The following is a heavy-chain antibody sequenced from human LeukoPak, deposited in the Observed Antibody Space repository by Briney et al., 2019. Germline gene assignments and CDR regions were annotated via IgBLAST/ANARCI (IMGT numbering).Heavy chain of an antibody. J-gene: IGHJ4*02. CDR3: ARDSGGGYYFDY. CDR2: IYYSGST. V-gene: IGHV4-59*12. Sequence: SETLSLTCTVSGGSISSYYWSWIRQSPGKGLEWIGYIYYSGSTYYNPSLKSRVTISVDTSKNQFSLKLSSVTAADTAVYYCARDSGGGYYFDYWGQGTLVTVSS. D-gene: IGHD3-10*01. CDR1: GGSISSYY.